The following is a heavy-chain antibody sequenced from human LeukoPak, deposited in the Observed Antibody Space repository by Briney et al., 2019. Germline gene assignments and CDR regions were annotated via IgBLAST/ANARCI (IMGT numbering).Heavy chain of an antibody. CDR2: INPSGGTT. J-gene: IGHJ6*03. CDR1: GYTFTSYH. V-gene: IGHV1-46*01. D-gene: IGHD3-10*01. CDR3: ARDRWNYGSGTYYYYMDV. Sequence: ASVKVSCKASGYTFTSYHTHWVRQAPGQGLEWMGIINPSGGTTNYAQKFQGRVTITADESTSTAYMELSSLRSEDTAVYYCARDRWNYGSGTYYYYMDVWGKGTTVTISS.